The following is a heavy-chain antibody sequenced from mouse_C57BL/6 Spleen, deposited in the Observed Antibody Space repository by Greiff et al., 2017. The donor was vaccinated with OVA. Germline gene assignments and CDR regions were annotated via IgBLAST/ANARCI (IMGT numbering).Heavy chain of an antibody. J-gene: IGHJ2*01. CDR3: TTWGALPRWFDY. CDR1: GFNIKDDY. D-gene: IGHD2-1*01. V-gene: IGHV14-4*01. Sequence: EVQRVESGAELVRPGASVKLSCTASGFNIKDDYMHWVKQRPEQGLEWIGWIDPENGDTEYASKFQGKATITADTSSNTAYLQLSSLTSEDTAVYYCTTWGALPRWFDYWGQGTTLTVSS. CDR2: IDPENGDT.